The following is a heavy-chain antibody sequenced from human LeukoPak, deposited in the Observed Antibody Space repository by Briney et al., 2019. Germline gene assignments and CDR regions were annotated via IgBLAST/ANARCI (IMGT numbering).Heavy chain of an antibody. CDR1: GGSISSYY. V-gene: IGHV4-4*08. CDR3: ARATYYYDSSGRTDAFDI. J-gene: IGHJ3*02. Sequence: PSETLSLTCTVSGGSISSYYWSWIRQPPGKGLEWIGYIYTSGSTNYNPSLKSRVTISVDTSKNQFSLKLSSVTAADTAVYYCARATYYYDSSGRTDAFDIWGQGTMVTVSS. D-gene: IGHD3-22*01. CDR2: IYTSGST.